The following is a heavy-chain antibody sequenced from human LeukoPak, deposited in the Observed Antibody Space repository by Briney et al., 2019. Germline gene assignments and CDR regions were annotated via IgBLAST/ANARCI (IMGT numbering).Heavy chain of an antibody. D-gene: IGHD6-13*01. J-gene: IGHJ4*02. Sequence: NPSETLSLTCTVSGGSINYYYWSWIRQPPGKGLEWIGYIYYSGSTNYNPSLKSRVTISVDTSKNQFSLKVRSVTAADTAVYYCARVEFDGIAAAGSLDYWGQGILVTVSS. CDR1: GGSINYYY. V-gene: IGHV4-59*01. CDR2: IYYSGST. CDR3: ARVEFDGIAAAGSLDY.